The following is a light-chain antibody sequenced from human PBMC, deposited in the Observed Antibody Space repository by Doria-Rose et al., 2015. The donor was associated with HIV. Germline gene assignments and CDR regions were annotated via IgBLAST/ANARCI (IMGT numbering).Light chain of an antibody. Sequence: QTVVTQEPSVSAAPGRKVTISCSGSSSNIGNNYVSWYQQLPGTAPKLLIHDTNKRPSGIPDRFSGSKSGTSATLGISGLQTGDEADYYCATYDSNLIPGVVFGGGTKLTVL. CDR2: DTN. CDR1: SSNIGNNY. V-gene: IGLV1-51*01. CDR3: ATYDSNLIPGVV. J-gene: IGLJ2*01.